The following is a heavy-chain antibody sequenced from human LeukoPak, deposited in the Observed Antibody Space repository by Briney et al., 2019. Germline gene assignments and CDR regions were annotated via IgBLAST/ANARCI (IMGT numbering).Heavy chain of an antibody. Sequence: GGSLRLSCAASGFTFSSYDMRWVRQATGKGLEWVSAIGTAGDTYYPGSVKGRFTISRENGKNSLYLQMNSLRAGDTAVYYCARAYCGGDCLDYWGQGTLVTVSS. CDR2: IGTAGDT. CDR3: ARAYCGGDCLDY. CDR1: GFTFSSYD. V-gene: IGHV3-13*01. J-gene: IGHJ4*02. D-gene: IGHD2-21*02.